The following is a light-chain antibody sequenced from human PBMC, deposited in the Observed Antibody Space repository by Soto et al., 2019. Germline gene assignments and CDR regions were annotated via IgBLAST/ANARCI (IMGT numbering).Light chain of an antibody. CDR3: QQYNNWPSWT. V-gene: IGKV3-15*01. CDR1: RSVSSN. CDR2: GAS. J-gene: IGKJ1*01. Sequence: EIVMTQSPATLSVSPGERATLSCRASRSVSSNLAWYQQKPGQAPRLLIYGASTRATGIPARFSGSGSGTEFTLTISSLQSEDFAVYYCQQYNNWPSWTFGQGTTVDIK.